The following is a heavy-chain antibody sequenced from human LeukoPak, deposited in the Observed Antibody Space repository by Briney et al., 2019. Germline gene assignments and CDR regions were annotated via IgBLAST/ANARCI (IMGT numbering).Heavy chain of an antibody. CDR3: ASFPYDFGV. V-gene: IGHV4-4*07. CDR2: IYTSGSS. D-gene: IGHD3-3*01. CDR1: GGSISSYY. Sequence: SETLPLTCTVSGGSISSYYWSWIRQAAGKGLEWIGRIYTSGSSKYNPSLMSRVTISVDTSKNQFSLKLSAVTAADTAVYYCASFPYDFGVWGKGTTVTVSS. J-gene: IGHJ6*04.